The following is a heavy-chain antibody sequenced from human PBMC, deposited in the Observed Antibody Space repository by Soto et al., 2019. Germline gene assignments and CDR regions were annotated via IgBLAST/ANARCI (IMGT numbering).Heavy chain of an antibody. CDR3: TRHALQYCGGDCYLLPYFDL. CDR2: IRSKANSYAT. Sequence: EVQLVESGGGLVQPGGSLKLSCAASGFTFSGSAMHWVRQASGKGLEWVGRIRSKANSYATAYAASVKGRFTISRDDSXNXAXLQMNSLKTEDTAVYYCTRHALQYCGGDCYLLPYFDLWGRGTLVTVSS. J-gene: IGHJ2*01. CDR1: GFTFSGSA. D-gene: IGHD2-21*02. V-gene: IGHV3-73*02.